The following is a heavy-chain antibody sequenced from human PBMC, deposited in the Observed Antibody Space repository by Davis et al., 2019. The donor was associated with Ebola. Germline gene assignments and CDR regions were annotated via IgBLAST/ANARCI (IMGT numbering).Heavy chain of an antibody. J-gene: IGHJ3*01. CDR1: GFTFSTYT. D-gene: IGHD4-17*01. CDR2: ISSSSSVI. CDR3: ARDKTTVTAALDDAFDF. V-gene: IGHV3-48*02. Sequence: GESLKISCAASGFTFSTYTMNWVRQAPGKGLEWISYISSSSSVIYYADSVKGRFTVSRDNAKNSLFLQMNSLRDEDTAVYYCARDKTTVTAALDDAFDFWGQGTMVTVSS.